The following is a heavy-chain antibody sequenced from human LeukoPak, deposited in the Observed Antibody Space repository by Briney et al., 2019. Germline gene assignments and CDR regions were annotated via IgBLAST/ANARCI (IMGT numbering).Heavy chain of an antibody. J-gene: IGHJ6*03. Sequence: GGSLRLSCAASGFTFSTYSMRWVRQAPGKGLEWVSSISSSSSYIYYADSVKGRFTISRDNAKNSLYLQMNSLRAEDTAVYYCARVNHGWFGESRIFHLYYYYYMDVWGKGTTVTVSS. CDR1: GFTFSTYS. V-gene: IGHV3-21*01. D-gene: IGHD3-10*01. CDR2: ISSSSSYI. CDR3: ARVNHGWFGESRIFHLYYYYYMDV.